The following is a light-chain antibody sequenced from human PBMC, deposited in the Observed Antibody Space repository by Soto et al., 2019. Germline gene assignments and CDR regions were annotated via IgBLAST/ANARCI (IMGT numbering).Light chain of an antibody. CDR1: QGISSY. Sequence: IQLTQSPSSLSASVGDRVTITCRASQGISSYLAWYQQKPGKAPKLLIYAASTLQSGVPSRFSGSGSGTDFTLTISTLQPEVFATYYCQQLNSYPRLTFGGGTKVEIK. V-gene: IGKV1-9*01. CDR2: AAS. J-gene: IGKJ4*01. CDR3: QQLNSYPRLT.